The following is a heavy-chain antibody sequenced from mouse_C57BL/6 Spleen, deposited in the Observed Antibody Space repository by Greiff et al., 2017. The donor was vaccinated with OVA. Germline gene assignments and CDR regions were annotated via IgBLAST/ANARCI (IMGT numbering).Heavy chain of an antibody. D-gene: IGHD1-3*01. CDR3: ARGVGNYFDY. J-gene: IGHJ2*01. V-gene: IGHV1-42*01. CDR2: INPSTGGT. CDR1: GYSFTGYY. Sequence: EVQLQQSGPELVKPGASVKISCKASGYSFTGYYMNWVKQSPEQSLEWIGEINPSTGGTTYNQKFTTKATLTVDKSSSTAYMQLKSLTSEDSAVYYCARGVGNYFDYWGQGTTLTVSS.